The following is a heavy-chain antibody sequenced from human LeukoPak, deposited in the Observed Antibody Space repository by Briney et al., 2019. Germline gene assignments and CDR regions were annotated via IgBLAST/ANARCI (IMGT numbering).Heavy chain of an antibody. V-gene: IGHV1-69*05. CDR3: ARGNWNGLSDY. D-gene: IGHD1-1*01. J-gene: IGHJ4*02. Sequence: SVKVSCKASGGTFSSYAISWVRPAPGQGLEWMGGIIPIFGTANYAQKFQGGATITTDESTSTAYMELSSLRSEDTAVYYCARGNWNGLSDYWGQGTLVTVSS. CDR2: IIPIFGTA. CDR1: GGTFSSYA.